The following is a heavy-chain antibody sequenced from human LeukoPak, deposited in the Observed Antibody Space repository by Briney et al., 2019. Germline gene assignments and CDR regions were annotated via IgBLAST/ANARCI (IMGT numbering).Heavy chain of an antibody. J-gene: IGHJ6*02. D-gene: IGHD1-1*01. V-gene: IGHV3-7*01. Sequence: GWSLRLSCAASEFTFSTSWMCWVRQAPGKGLEGVANIKQDGSVTHYVDSVKGRFTISRDNAKNSLYLQMNSLRAEDTALYYCARHGGTTGYGLDLWGQGTTVIVSS. CDR3: ARHGGTTGYGLDL. CDR2: IKQDGSVT. CDR1: EFTFSTSW.